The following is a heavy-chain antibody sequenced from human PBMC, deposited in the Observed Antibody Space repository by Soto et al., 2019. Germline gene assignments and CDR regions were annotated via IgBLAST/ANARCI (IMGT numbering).Heavy chain of an antibody. D-gene: IGHD3-3*02. CDR2: IIPIFGTP. J-gene: IGHJ4*02. CDR3: ARDLEFRDGNISHLDY. CDR1: GGTFSSHT. Sequence: SVKVSGKASGGTFSSHTFNWVRQAPGQGLEWMGGIIPIFGTPNYAQKFQGRVTITADKSTNTVYLELSSLRSEDTAIYYCARDLEFRDGNISHLDYWGQGTLVTVSS. V-gene: IGHV1-69*06.